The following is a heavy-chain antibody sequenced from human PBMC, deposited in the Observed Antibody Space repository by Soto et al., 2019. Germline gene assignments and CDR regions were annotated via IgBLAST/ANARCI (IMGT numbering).Heavy chain of an antibody. J-gene: IGHJ5*02. Sequence: QVPLVQSGAEVKKPGASVKVSCKASGYTFTSYDINWVRQATGQGLEWMGWMNPNSGNTGYAQKFQGRVTMTRNTSISTAYMELSRLRSDDTAVYYCARAGIAADENWFDPWGQGTLVTVSS. V-gene: IGHV1-8*01. CDR2: MNPNSGNT. D-gene: IGHD6-13*01. CDR1: GYTFTSYD. CDR3: ARAGIAADENWFDP.